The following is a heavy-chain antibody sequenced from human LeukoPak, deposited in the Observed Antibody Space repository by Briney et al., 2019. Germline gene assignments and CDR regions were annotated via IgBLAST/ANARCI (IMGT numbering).Heavy chain of an antibody. J-gene: IGHJ4*02. CDR2: ITPLFGTA. CDR1: GGTFSKYT. CDR3: ARGYDSSGLDC. D-gene: IGHD3-22*01. Sequence: ASVKVSGKASGGTFSKYTISWVRQRPGQGLEWMGGITPLFGTANYAQKLQGRVTMTTDTSTSTAYMELRSLRSDDTAVYYCARGYDSSGLDCWGQGTLVTVSS. V-gene: IGHV1-69*05.